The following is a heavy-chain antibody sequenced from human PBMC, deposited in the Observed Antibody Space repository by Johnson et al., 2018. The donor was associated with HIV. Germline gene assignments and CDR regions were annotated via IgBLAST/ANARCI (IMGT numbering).Heavy chain of an antibody. J-gene: IGHJ3*02. CDR2: INWNGGNT. CDR3: ARDFVAFGECTAFDI. V-gene: IGHV3-20*04. Sequence: VQLVESGGGVIRPGGSLRLSCAASGFTFADYGMTWVRQAPGKGLEWVYGINWNGGNTGYVDSVKGRFTISRDNAKNSLYLQMNGLRAEDTAFYYCARDFVAFGECTAFDIWGQGTMVTVSS. D-gene: IGHD3-10*01. CDR1: GFTFADYG.